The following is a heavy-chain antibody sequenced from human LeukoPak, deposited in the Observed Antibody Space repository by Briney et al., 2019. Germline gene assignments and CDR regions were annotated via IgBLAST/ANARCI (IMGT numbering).Heavy chain of an antibody. CDR2: VSGSGGST. V-gene: IGHV3-23*01. CDR1: GFTFSSYA. D-gene: IGHD3-10*01. Sequence: PGGSLRLSCAASGFTFSSYAMSWVRQAPGKGLEWVSAVSGSGGSTYYADSVKGRFTISRDNSKNTLYLQMNSLRAEDTAVYYCAKAGSYNYYYMDVWGKGTAVTVSS. CDR3: AKAGSYNYYYMDV. J-gene: IGHJ6*03.